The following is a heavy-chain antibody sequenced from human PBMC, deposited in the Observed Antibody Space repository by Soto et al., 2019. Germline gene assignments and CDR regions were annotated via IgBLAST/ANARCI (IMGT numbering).Heavy chain of an antibody. V-gene: IGHV3-21*01. CDR3: ARPLWEDSSGYYNYYYYYGMDV. J-gene: IGHJ6*02. D-gene: IGHD3-22*01. CDR2: ISSSSSYI. Sequence: GGSLRLSCAASGFTFSSYSMNWVRQAPGKGLEWVSSISSSSSYIYYADSVKGRFTISRDNAKNSLYLQMNSLRAEDTAVYYCARPLWEDSSGYYNYYYYYGMDVWGQGTTVTVSS. CDR1: GFTFSSYS.